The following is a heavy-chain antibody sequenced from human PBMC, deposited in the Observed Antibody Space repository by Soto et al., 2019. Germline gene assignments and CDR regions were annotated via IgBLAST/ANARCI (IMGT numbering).Heavy chain of an antibody. J-gene: IGHJ3*02. Sequence: QLQLQESGSGLVKPSQTLSLTCAVSGGSISSGGYSWSWIRQPPGKGLEWIGYIYHSGSTYYNPSLKSPVTTSVDRSKNQFSLKLSSVTAAETAVYYCARALTEDAFDIWGQGTMVTVSS. CDR1: GGSISSGGYS. V-gene: IGHV4-30-2*01. CDR2: IYHSGST. CDR3: ARALTEDAFDI.